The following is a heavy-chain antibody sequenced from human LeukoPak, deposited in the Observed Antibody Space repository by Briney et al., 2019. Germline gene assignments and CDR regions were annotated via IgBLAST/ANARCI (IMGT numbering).Heavy chain of an antibody. Sequence: GGSLRLSCAASGFPFSSYAMTWVRQAPGKGLEWVSSISGDGATTYHADSVKGRFTISRDNAKNSLYLQMNSLRAEDTALNYCAKDMANGVCYNLYYYDSSGYCYDAFDIWGQGTMVTVSS. V-gene: IGHV3-23*01. CDR2: ISGDGATT. D-gene: IGHD3-22*01. J-gene: IGHJ3*02. CDR1: GFPFSSYA. CDR3: AKDMANGVCYNLYYYDSSGYCYDAFDI.